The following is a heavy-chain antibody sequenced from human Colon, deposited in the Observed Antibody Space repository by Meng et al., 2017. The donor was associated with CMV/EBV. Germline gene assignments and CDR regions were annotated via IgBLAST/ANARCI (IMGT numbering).Heavy chain of an antibody. CDR2: IFWNGNA. V-gene: IGHV3-9*03. D-gene: IGHD4-17*01. CDR1: GFTFPDYA. CDR3: IKETSPGGADV. Sequence: SLKISCAASGFTFPDYAMHWVRQVPVKGLEWVSGIFWNGNAGYAESVKGRFTISRDNAKNSLFLEMNSLRAEDMALYYCIKETSPGGADVWGQGTTVTVSS. J-gene: IGHJ6*02.